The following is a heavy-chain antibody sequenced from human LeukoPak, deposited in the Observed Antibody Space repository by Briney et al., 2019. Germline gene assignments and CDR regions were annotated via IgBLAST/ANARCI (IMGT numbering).Heavy chain of an antibody. J-gene: IGHJ2*01. Sequence: SVKVSCKASGYTFTGYYMHWVRQAPGQGLEWMGWINPYGGGTVYAQKFQGRVTMTRDTSITTAYMELSRLSSDDTAVYYCARHPGKVTNDWYFDLWGRGTLVTVSS. V-gene: IGHV1-2*02. D-gene: IGHD4-23*01. CDR3: ARHPGKVTNDWYFDL. CDR1: GYTFTGYY. CDR2: INPYGGGT.